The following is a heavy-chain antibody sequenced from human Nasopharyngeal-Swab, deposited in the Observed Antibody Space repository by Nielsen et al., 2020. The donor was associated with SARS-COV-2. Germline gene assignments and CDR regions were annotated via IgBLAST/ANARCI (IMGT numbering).Heavy chain of an antibody. D-gene: IGHD3-9*01. CDR2: ISPSPYSGDP. J-gene: IGHJ4*02. CDR3: ARDPITTYDTLTVYSLTY. V-gene: IGHV1-18*04. Sequence: ASVKVSCKASGYSFTNYGITWVRQAPGQGLEWMGWISPSPYSGDPNYAQKIQGRVTMTTDTSTDTAYMELRSLTSDDTAVYYCARDPITTYDTLTVYSLTYWGQGTLVTVSS. CDR1: GYSFTNYG.